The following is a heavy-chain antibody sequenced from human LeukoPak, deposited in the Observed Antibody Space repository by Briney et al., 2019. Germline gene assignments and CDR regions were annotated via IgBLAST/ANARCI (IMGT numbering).Heavy chain of an antibody. CDR3: ARSGQQLVRDDAFDI. J-gene: IGHJ3*02. Sequence: GGSLRLSCAASGFTFSSYWMSWVRQAPGKGLEWVANIKQDGSEKYYVDSVKGRFTISRDNAKNSLYLQMNSPRAEDTAVYYCARSGQQLVRDDAFDIWGQGTMVTVSS. CDR1: GFTFSSYW. D-gene: IGHD6-13*01. CDR2: IKQDGSEK. V-gene: IGHV3-7*01.